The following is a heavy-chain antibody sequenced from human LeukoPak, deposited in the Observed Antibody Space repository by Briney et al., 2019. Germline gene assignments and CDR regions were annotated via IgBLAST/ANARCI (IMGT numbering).Heavy chain of an antibody. CDR2: INHNGNVN. Sequence: GGSLRLSCVASGFTFSSYSMNWARQAPGKGLEWVASINHNGNVNYYVDSVKGRFTISRDNAKDSLYLQMSNLRAEDTAVYFCARGGGLDVWGQGATVTVSS. J-gene: IGHJ6*02. D-gene: IGHD3-16*01. CDR3: ARGGGLDV. CDR1: GFTFSSYS. V-gene: IGHV3-7*03.